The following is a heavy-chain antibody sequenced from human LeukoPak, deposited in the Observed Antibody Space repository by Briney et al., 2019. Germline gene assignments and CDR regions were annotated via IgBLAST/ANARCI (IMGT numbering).Heavy chain of an antibody. CDR3: VRGLYFGSGIGGLDY. D-gene: IGHD3-10*01. J-gene: IGHJ4*02. V-gene: IGHV3-30*03. Sequence: PGGTLRLSCAASGFIFSSHGMNWVRQAPGKGLEWVTLISYDGSNRYYADPVKGRFTISRDNSKNTLYLQMNSLRVEDTAIYYCVRGLYFGSGIGGLDYWGQGTLVTVSS. CDR1: GFIFSSHG. CDR2: ISYDGSNR.